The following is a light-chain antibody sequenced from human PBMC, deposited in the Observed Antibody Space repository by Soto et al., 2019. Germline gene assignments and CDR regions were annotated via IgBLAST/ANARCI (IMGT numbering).Light chain of an antibody. CDR2: DAS. Sequence: EIVMTQSPPTLSVSPGERATLSCRASQSVGSKLAWYQQRPGQAPRLLIYDASNRATGIPARFSGSGSGTEVSLTISSLQSEDFVVYSCQQYGDGPVAFGGGTKVEIK. CDR1: QSVGSK. V-gene: IGKV3D-15*01. J-gene: IGKJ4*01. CDR3: QQYGDGPVA.